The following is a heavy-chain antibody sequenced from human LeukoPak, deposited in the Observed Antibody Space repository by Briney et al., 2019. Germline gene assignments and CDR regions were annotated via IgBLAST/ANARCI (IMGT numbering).Heavy chain of an antibody. D-gene: IGHD3-3*01. CDR2: IKGDGIST. V-gene: IGHV3-74*01. CDR1: GFTFSSYA. Sequence: GGSLRLSCAASGFTFSSYAMHWVRHAPGQGLVWVSRIKGDGISTNCADSVKGRFTISRDIAKNTLYLQMNSLRAEDTGVYYCAKDHYWSIDYWGRGTLVPVSS. J-gene: IGHJ4*02. CDR3: AKDHYWSIDY.